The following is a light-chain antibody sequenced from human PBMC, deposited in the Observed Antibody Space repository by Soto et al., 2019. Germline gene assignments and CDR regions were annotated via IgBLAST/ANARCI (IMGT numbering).Light chain of an antibody. Sequence: QSVLTQPASVSGSPGQSITISCTGTSSDVGGYNYVSWYQQHPGKAPKLMIYDVSNRPSGLSNRFSGSKSGNTASLTISGLQAEDEAGYYCSSYTSSSTGVFGGGTKLTVL. J-gene: IGLJ3*02. CDR2: DVS. CDR3: SSYTSSSTGV. V-gene: IGLV2-14*01. CDR1: SSDVGGYNY.